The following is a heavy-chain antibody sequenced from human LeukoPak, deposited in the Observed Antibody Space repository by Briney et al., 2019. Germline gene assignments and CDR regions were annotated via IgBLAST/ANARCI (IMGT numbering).Heavy chain of an antibody. Sequence: GGSLRLSCAASGFTFSSYWMHWVRQAPGKGLVWVPRINSDGSSTSYADSVKGRFTISRDNAKNTLYLQMNSLRAEDTAVYYCARDRVRYGMDVWGQGTTVTVSS. J-gene: IGHJ6*02. CDR3: ARDRVRYGMDV. V-gene: IGHV3-74*01. CDR1: GFTFSSYW. CDR2: INSDGSST. D-gene: IGHD1-1*01.